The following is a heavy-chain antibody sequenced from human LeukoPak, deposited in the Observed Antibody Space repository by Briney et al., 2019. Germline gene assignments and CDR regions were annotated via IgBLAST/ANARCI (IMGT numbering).Heavy chain of an antibody. J-gene: IGHJ4*02. CDR2: LNHDGGST. V-gene: IGHV3-23*01. D-gene: IGHD4-17*01. Sequence: GGSLRLSCAASGFTFSSYAMSWVRQAPGKGLEWVSALNHDGGSTYYADSVKGRFTIFRDNSKNTPYLQISSLRVEDTAVYYCAKTGRDYGDFFYFDYWGQGTLVTVSS. CDR1: GFTFSSYA. CDR3: AKTGRDYGDFFYFDY.